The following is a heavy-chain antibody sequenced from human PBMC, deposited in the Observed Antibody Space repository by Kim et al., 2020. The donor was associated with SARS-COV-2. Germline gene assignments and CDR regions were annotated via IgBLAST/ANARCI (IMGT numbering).Heavy chain of an antibody. V-gene: IGHV1-69*13. CDR3: ARASPPIRYGDYVRPLPDYYYMDV. CDR1: GGTFSSYA. Sequence: SVKVSCKASGGTFSSYAISWVRQAPGQGLEWMGGIIPIFGTANYAQKFQGRVTITADESTSTAYMELSSLRSEDTAVYYCARASPPIRYGDYVRPLPDYYYMDVWGKGTTVTVSS. D-gene: IGHD4-17*01. CDR2: IIPIFGTA. J-gene: IGHJ6*03.